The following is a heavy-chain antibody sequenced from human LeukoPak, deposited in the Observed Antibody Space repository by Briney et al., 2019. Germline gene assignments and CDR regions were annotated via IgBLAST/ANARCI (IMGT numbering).Heavy chain of an antibody. D-gene: IGHD6-19*01. CDR2: IYYSGST. CDR1: GGSISSSSYY. Sequence: SETLSLTCTVSGGSISSSSYYWGWIRQPPGKGLEWIGSIYYSGSTYYNPSLKSRVTISVDTSKNQFSLKLSSVTAADTAVYYCARRYSSGRDFDYWGQGTLVTVSS. CDR3: ARRYSSGRDFDY. J-gene: IGHJ4*02. V-gene: IGHV4-39*07.